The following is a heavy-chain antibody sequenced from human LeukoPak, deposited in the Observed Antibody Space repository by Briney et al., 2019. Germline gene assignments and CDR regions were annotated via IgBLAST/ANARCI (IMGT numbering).Heavy chain of an antibody. Sequence: ASVKVSCKASGYTFTSSALNWVRQAPGQGLEWMGWISAYNGNTNYAQKLQGRVTMTTDTSTSTAYMELRSLRSDDTAVYYCAREVRYAFDIWGQGTMVTVSS. CDR1: GYTFTSSA. CDR3: AREVRYAFDI. V-gene: IGHV1-18*01. J-gene: IGHJ3*02. CDR2: ISAYNGNT.